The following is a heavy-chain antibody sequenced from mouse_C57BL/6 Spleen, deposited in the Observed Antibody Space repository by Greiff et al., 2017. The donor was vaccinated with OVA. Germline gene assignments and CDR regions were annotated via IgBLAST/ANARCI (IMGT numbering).Heavy chain of an antibody. J-gene: IGHJ1*03. Sequence: QVQLQQSGAELARPGASVKMSCKASGYTFTSYTMHWVQQRPGQGLEWIGYINPSSGYTKYNQKFKDKATLTADKSSSTAYMQLSSLTSEDSAVYYCARGYYGSSYWYFDVWGTGTTVTVSS. V-gene: IGHV1-4*01. CDR1: GYTFTSYT. CDR2: INPSSGYT. D-gene: IGHD1-1*01. CDR3: ARGYYGSSYWYFDV.